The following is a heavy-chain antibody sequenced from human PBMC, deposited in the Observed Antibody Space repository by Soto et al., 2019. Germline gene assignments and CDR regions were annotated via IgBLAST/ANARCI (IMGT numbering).Heavy chain of an antibody. V-gene: IGHV3-30*18. Sequence: QVQLVESGGGVVQPGRSLRLSCVGSGFTFSSYGMHWVRQAPGKGLEWLAVISFDGNYKYHADSVKGRFTISRDNSKNTLFLESSSMRPEDTAVYYWVKDNLHSGSNEHRYFDLWGRGTLVTVSS. J-gene: IGHJ2*01. CDR2: ISFDGNYK. D-gene: IGHD1-26*01. CDR3: VKDNLHSGSNEHRYFDL. CDR1: GFTFSSYG.